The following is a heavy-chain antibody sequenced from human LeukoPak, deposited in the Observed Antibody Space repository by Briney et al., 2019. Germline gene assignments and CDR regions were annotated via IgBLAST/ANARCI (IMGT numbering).Heavy chain of an antibody. CDR3: ARVHYYGSGSSNWFDP. CDR2: IIPIFGTA. V-gene: IGHV1-69*05. CDR1: GGTFSSYA. Sequence: SVKVSCKASGGTFSSYAISWVRQAPGQGLEWIGGIIPIFGTANHAQKFQGRVTITMDESTSTAYMELSSLRSEDTAVYYCARVHYYGSGSSNWFDPWGQGTLVTVSS. J-gene: IGHJ5*02. D-gene: IGHD3-10*01.